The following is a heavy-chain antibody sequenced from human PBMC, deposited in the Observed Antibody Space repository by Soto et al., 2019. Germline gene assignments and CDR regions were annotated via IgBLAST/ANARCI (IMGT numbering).Heavy chain of an antibody. CDR3: ARDKSTGLFDS. V-gene: IGHV4-34*01. D-gene: IGHD2-8*02. CDR1: GGSFSGYY. Sequence: QVQLQQWGAGLLKPSETLSLTCAVYGGSFSGYYWTWLRQPQGTGLEWIGAINHSGTTNYNPSLKSPVTVSVVTSKSQFSLTLPSVTAADTAVYSCARDKSTGLFDSWGQGTLVTVSS. J-gene: IGHJ4*02. CDR2: INHSGTT.